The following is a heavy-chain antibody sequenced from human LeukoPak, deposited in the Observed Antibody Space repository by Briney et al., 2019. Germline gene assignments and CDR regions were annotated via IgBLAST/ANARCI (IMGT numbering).Heavy chain of an antibody. V-gene: IGHV1-3*01. CDR3: ARGAYSGPVGFFDY. J-gene: IGHJ4*02. CDR2: INAGNGNT. Sequence: GASVKVSCKASGYTFTSYAMHWERQAPGQRLEWMGWINAGNGNTKYSQKFQGRVTITRDTSASTAYMELSSLRSEDTAVYYCARGAYSGPVGFFDYWGQGTLVTVSS. D-gene: IGHD1-26*01. CDR1: GYTFTSYA.